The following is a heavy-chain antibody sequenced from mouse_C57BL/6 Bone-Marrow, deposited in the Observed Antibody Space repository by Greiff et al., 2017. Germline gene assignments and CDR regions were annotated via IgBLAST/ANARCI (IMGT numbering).Heavy chain of an antibody. CDR3: AREGYSNWGFAY. Sequence: VQLQQPGAELVKPGASVKMSCKASGCTFTSYWITWVKQRPGQGLEWIGDIYPGSGSTNYNEKFKSKATLTVDTSSSTAYMQLSSLTSEDSAVYYCAREGYSNWGFAYWGQGTLVTVSA. CDR1: GCTFTSYW. V-gene: IGHV1-55*01. D-gene: IGHD2-5*01. J-gene: IGHJ3*01. CDR2: IYPGSGST.